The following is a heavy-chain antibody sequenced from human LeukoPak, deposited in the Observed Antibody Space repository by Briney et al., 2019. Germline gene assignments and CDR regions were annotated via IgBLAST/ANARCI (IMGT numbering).Heavy chain of an antibody. J-gene: IGHJ3*02. V-gene: IGHV5-51*01. CDR2: IYPGDSDT. CDR3: ARPSGYCTNGVCQDLENSDAFDI. Sequence: GESLKISCKGSGYSFTSYWIGWVRQMPGKGLEWMGIIYPGDSDTRYSPSFQGQVTISASKSISTAYLQWSSLKASDTAMYHCARPSGYCTNGVCQDLENSDAFDIWGQGTMVTVSS. CDR1: GYSFTSYW. D-gene: IGHD2-8*01.